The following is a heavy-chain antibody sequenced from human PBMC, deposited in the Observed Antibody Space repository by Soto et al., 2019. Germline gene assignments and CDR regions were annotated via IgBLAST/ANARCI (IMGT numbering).Heavy chain of an antibody. CDR2: VSLTGDRT. CDR1: RFDFSSYE. D-gene: IGHD2-8*01. J-gene: IGHJ4*02. V-gene: IGHV3-23*01. CDR3: ARGGGYCTPTSCAIDS. Sequence: EVQLLESGGGLVQPGGSLRLSCVASRFDFSSYEMSWVRQAAGKGLEWVSRVSLTGDRTNYAGSVKGRFTVSRDNFKNALYLEMDSLRPDVTAIYYCARGGGYCTPTSCAIDSWGRGTPVTVSS.